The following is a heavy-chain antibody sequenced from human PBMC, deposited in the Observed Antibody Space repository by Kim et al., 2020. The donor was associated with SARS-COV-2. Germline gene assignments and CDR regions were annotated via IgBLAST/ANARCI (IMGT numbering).Heavy chain of an antibody. CDR2: INSDGGDT. CDR1: GFTFSNYW. Sequence: GGSLRLSCEASGFTFSNYWMNWVRQGPGQGLVWVSRINSDGGDTHYAASVKGRFTISRDNAENTLHLQLNSLGVEDTAIYYCASGTFPQGFDPWGQGTLVTVTS. CDR3: ASGTFPQGFDP. V-gene: IGHV3-74*01. J-gene: IGHJ5*02.